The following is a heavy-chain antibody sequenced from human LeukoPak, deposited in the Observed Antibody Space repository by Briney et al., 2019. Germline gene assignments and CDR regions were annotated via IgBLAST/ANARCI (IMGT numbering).Heavy chain of an antibody. CDR1: GGSISSDY. D-gene: IGHD2-21*02. J-gene: IGHJ6*02. CDR2: ISASGST. CDR3: GRNESGDTIFGMDV. V-gene: IGHV4-4*07. Sequence: SETLSLTCTVSGGSISSDYWSWIRQSAGRGLEWIGRISASGSTNYNPSLKSRVTMSIDTSKNQFSLKLTSVTAADTAVYYCGRNESGDTIFGMDVWGQGTTVTVSS.